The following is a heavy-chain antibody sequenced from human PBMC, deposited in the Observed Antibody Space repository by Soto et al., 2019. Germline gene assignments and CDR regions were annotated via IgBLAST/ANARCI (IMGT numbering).Heavy chain of an antibody. V-gene: IGHV3-23*01. D-gene: IGHD3-22*01. CDR3: AKNPGYYYDSTGYHFDY. CDR2: ISDSGGSA. Sequence: HPGGSLRLSCAASGFTFSTYAMSWVRQAPGKGLEWVSAISDSGGSAYYADSVKGRFTISRDNSKKTLYLQMNSLRAEDTALYYCAKNPGYYYDSTGYHFDYWGQGTLVTVSS. CDR1: GFTFSTYA. J-gene: IGHJ4*02.